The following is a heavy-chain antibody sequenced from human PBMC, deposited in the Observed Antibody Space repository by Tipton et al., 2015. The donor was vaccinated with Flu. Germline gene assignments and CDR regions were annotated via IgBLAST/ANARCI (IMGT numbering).Heavy chain of an antibody. CDR3: ARQAYDFGYYYYGMDV. J-gene: IGHJ6*02. Sequence: QLVQSGAEVKKPGESLKISCKGSGYSFTSYWIGWVRQMPGKGLEWMGIIYPGDSDTGYSPSFQGQVTISADKSISTAYLQWSSLKASDTAMYYCARQAYDFGYYYYGMDVWGQGTTVTVSS. V-gene: IGHV5-51*01. D-gene: IGHD3-3*01. CDR1: GYSFTSYW. CDR2: IYPGDSDT.